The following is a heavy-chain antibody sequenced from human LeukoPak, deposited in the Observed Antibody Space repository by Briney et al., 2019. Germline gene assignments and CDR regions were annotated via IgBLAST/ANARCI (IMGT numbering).Heavy chain of an antibody. CDR1: GGSFSGYY. D-gene: IGHD2-15*01. CDR3: ARGTHCSGGSCYSENDAFDI. Sequence: PSETLSLTCAVYGGSFSGYYWSWLRQPPGKGLEWIGEINHSGSTNYNPSLKSRVTISVDTSKNQFSLKLSSVTAADTAVYYCARGTHCSGGSCYSENDAFDIWGQGTMVTVSS. V-gene: IGHV4-34*01. CDR2: INHSGST. J-gene: IGHJ3*02.